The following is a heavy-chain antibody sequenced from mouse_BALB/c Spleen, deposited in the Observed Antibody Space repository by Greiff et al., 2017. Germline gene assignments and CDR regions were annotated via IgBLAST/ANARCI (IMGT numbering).Heavy chain of an antibody. Sequence: VQLQQSGAELVKPGASVKLSCTASGFNFKDTYMHWVKQRPEQGLEWIGRIDPANGNTKYDPKFQGKATITADTSSNTAYLQLSSLTSEDTAVYYCAREGLYYDYPDYWGQGTTLTVSS. CDR2: IDPANGNT. D-gene: IGHD2-4*01. CDR3: AREGLYYDYPDY. CDR1: GFNFKDTY. V-gene: IGHV14-3*02. J-gene: IGHJ2*01.